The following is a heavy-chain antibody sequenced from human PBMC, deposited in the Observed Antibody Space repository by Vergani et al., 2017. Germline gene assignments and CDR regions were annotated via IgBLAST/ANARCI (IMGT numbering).Heavy chain of an antibody. J-gene: IGHJ4*02. CDR1: GGSISSGGYY. Sequence: QVQLQESGPGLVKPSQTLSLTCTVSGGSISSGGYYWSWIRQHPGKGLEWIGYIYYSGSTYYNPSLKSRVTISVDTSKNQFSLKLSSVTAADTAVYYCARDAGGRWLQFNYFDYWGQGTLVTVSS. V-gene: IGHV4-31*03. CDR3: ARDAGGRWLQFNYFDY. CDR2: IYYSGST. D-gene: IGHD5-24*01.